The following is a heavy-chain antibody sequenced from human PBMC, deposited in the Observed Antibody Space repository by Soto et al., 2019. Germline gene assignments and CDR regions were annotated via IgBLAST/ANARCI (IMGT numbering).Heavy chain of an antibody. D-gene: IGHD6-19*01. CDR1: GGSISSSNW. Sequence: QVQLQESGPGLVKPSGTLSLTCAVSGGSISSSNWWSWVRQPPGKGLEWIGEIYHSGSTNSNPSRKSRVTISVDKSKNPFSLKLSSVTAADTVVYYCARGIYAVAGIVGSGRSGRFDPWGQGTLVTVSS. V-gene: IGHV4-4*02. J-gene: IGHJ5*02. CDR2: IYHSGST. CDR3: ARGIYAVAGIVGSGRSGRFDP.